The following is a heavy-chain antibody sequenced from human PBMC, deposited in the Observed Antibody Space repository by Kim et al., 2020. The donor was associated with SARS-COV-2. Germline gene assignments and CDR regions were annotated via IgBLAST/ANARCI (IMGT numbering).Heavy chain of an antibody. CDR2: ISYDGSNK. J-gene: IGHJ4*02. CDR1: GFTFSSYA. CDR3: ARIGY. V-gene: IGHV3-30*04. Sequence: GGSLGLSCAASGFTFSSYAMHWVRQAPGKGLEWVAVISYDGSNKYYADSVKGRFTISRDNSKNTLYLQMNSLRAEDTAVYYCARIGYWGQGTLVTVSS.